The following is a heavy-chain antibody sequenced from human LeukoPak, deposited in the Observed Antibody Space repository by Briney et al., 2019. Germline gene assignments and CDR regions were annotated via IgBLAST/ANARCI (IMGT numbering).Heavy chain of an antibody. D-gene: IGHD3-16*01. V-gene: IGHV3-7*01. J-gene: IGHJ4*02. CDR1: GFTFSSYW. CDR3: ARDRVWTVLY. CDR2: INQDGGEE. Sequence: GSLRLSCAASGFTFSSYWMSWVRQAPGKGLEWVANINQDGGEEYYGDSVKGRFSISRDNLKDTLYLQLNSLRAEDTAVYYCARDRVWTVLYWGQGTLVSVSS.